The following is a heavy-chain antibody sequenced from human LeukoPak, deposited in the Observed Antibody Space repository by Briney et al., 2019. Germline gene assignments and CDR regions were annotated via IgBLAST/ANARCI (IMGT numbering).Heavy chain of an antibody. CDR2: ISNDGNNK. J-gene: IGHJ4*02. D-gene: IGHD3-10*01. V-gene: IGHV3-30*03. CDR3: VGMETRMVRGVFMPDY. CDR1: GFTFSSYG. Sequence: PGGSLRLPCAASGFTFSSYGIHWVRQAPGKGLEWVAVISNDGNNKYYADSVKGRFTISRDNSKNTLYLQMNSLRAEDTAVYYCVGMETRMVRGVFMPDYWGQGTLATVSS.